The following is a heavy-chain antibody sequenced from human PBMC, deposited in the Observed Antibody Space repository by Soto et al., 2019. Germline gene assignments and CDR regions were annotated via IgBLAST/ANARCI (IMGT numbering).Heavy chain of an antibody. CDR3: AREYYYDSSGYAFDI. Sequence: GGSLRLSCAASGFTVSSNYMSWVRQAPGKGLEWVLVIYSGGSTYFADSVKGRFTISRDNSKNTLYLQMNSLRAEDTVVYYCAREYYYDSSGYAFDIWGQGTMVTVSS. CDR2: IYSGGST. D-gene: IGHD3-22*01. V-gene: IGHV3-66*01. CDR1: GFTVSSNY. J-gene: IGHJ3*02.